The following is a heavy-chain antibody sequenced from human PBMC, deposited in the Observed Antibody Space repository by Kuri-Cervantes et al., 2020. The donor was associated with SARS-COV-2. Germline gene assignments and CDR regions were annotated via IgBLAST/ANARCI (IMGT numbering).Heavy chain of an antibody. CDR3: AKDLYGSGPYYFDY. CDR2: ISGSGGST. CDR1: GSTFSSYA. J-gene: IGHJ4*02. Sequence: GESLKISCAASGSTFSSYAMSWVRQAPGKGLEWVSAISGSGGSTYYADSVKGRFTISRDNSKNTLYLQMNSLRAEDTAVYYCAKDLYGSGPYYFDYWGQGTLVTVSS. D-gene: IGHD3-10*01. V-gene: IGHV3-23*01.